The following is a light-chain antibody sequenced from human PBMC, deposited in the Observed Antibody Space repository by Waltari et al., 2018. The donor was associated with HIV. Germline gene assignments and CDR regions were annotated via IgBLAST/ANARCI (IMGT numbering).Light chain of an antibody. J-gene: IGKJ1*01. CDR1: QSISHW. CDR3: QQYYTYPWT. CDR2: QAS. Sequence: DIRMTQSPPTLSASVGDRVTITCRASQSISHWLAWYQQKPGKAPDLLIYQASDLEAGVPARVSGSGSETECTLTISSLQPDDFAAYYCQQYYTYPWTFGQGTKVEIK. V-gene: IGKV1-5*03.